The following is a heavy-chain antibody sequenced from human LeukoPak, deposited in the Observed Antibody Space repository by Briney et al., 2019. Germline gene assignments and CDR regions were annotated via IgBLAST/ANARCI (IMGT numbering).Heavy chain of an antibody. V-gene: IGHV3-74*01. CDR1: GYTFSHYW. Sequence: GGSLRLTCATSGYTFSHYWMHWVRQAPGKGLEWVSRIDTDGRTTNYADSVKGRFTIYRDNVQNTLYLQMNSLTAEDTAVYYCARDVAGARSYWGQGALVSVSS. D-gene: IGHD3-10*01. CDR2: IDTDGRTT. J-gene: IGHJ4*02. CDR3: ARDVAGARSY.